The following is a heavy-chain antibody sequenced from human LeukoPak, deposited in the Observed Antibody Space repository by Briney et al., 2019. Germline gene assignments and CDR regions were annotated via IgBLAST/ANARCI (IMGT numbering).Heavy chain of an antibody. CDR1: GFTLSNYA. Sequence: GGSLRPSCAASGFTLSNYAMTWVRQAPGKGLEWVSTIIGSSGSTYYADSVKGRSTISRDNSKNTLYLQMNSLGAEDTAVFYCAKAMRGSALVFAYWGQGTLVTVSS. V-gene: IGHV3-23*01. D-gene: IGHD2-15*01. J-gene: IGHJ4*02. CDR3: AKAMRGSALVFAY. CDR2: IIGSSGST.